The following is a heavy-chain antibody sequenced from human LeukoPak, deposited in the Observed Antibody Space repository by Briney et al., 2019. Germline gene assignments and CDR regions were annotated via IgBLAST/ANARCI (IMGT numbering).Heavy chain of an antibody. V-gene: IGHV1-18*01. CDR2: ISAYNGNT. CDR3: ARDRGDWDAFDI. J-gene: IGHJ3*02. D-gene: IGHD3-10*01. Sequence: ASVKVSCKASGYTFTSYGISWVRQPPGQGLEWMGWISAYNGNTNYAQKLQGRVTMTTDTSTSTAYMELSRLRSDDTAVYYCARDRGDWDAFDIWGQGTMVTVSS. CDR1: GYTFTSYG.